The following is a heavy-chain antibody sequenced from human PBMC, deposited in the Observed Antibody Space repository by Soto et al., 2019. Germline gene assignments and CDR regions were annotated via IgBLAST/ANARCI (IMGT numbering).Heavy chain of an antibody. J-gene: IGHJ4*02. CDR2: VYSSGTT. V-gene: IGHV4-4*07. CDR3: ARDIGSYAYGEGY. Sequence: QVQLQESGPGLVKPSETLSLTCSVSGGSINSYWWSWIRQPAGKGLEWIWRVYSSGTTDYNPSLNSRATLSGETSKNQFSLKLSSVTAADTAVYYCARDIGSYAYGEGYWGQGIQVTVSS. CDR1: GGSINSYW. D-gene: IGHD3-10*01.